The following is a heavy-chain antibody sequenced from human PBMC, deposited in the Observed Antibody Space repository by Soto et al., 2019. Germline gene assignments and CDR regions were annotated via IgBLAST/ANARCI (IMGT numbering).Heavy chain of an antibody. Sequence: QVQLVESGGGVVQPGRSLRLSCAASGFTFSSYGMHWVRQAPGKGLEWVAVISYDGSNKYYADSVKGRFTISRDNSKNTLYLQMNSLRAEDTAVYYSAKDPTLGYCSSTSCYTRDYYYYGMDVWGQGTTVTVSS. CDR2: ISYDGSNK. CDR1: GFTFSSYG. J-gene: IGHJ6*02. V-gene: IGHV3-30*18. CDR3: AKDPTLGYCSSTSCYTRDYYYYGMDV. D-gene: IGHD2-2*01.